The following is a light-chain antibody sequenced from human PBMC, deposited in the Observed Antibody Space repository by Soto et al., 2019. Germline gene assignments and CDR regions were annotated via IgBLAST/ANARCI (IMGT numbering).Light chain of an antibody. Sequence: QSALTQPPSASGSPGQSVTSSCTGTSSDVGGYNYVSWYQQHPGKAPKLMIYEVSKRPSGVPDRFSGSKSGNTASLTVSGLKAADAADYSCPLSPGSYHFGVFGTESRVT. J-gene: IGLJ1*01. V-gene: IGLV2-8*01. CDR1: SSDVGGYNY. CDR2: EVS. CDR3: PLSPGSYHFGV.